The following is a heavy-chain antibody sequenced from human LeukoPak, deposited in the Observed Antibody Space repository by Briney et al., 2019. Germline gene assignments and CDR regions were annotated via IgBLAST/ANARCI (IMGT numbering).Heavy chain of an antibody. V-gene: IGHV3-23*01. J-gene: IGHJ4*02. CDR3: AKAGIVVVITTFPFDY. CDR2: ISGSGGST. Sequence: GGSLRLSCAASGFTFSSYAMSWVRQAPGKGLEWVSAISGSGGSTYYADSVKGRFTISRDNSKNTLYLQMNSLRAEDTAVYYCAKAGIVVVITTFPFDYWGQGTLVTVSS. D-gene: IGHD3-22*01. CDR1: GFTFSSYA.